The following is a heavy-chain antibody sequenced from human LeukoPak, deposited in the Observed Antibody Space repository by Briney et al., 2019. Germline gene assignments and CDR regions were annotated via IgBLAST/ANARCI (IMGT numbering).Heavy chain of an antibody. CDR2: IYPGNADA. D-gene: IGHD3-22*01. CDR3: ARQGSYDNSGYSFDY. CDR1: GYSLINHW. V-gene: IGHV5-51*01. J-gene: IGHJ4*02. Sequence: GESLKISCKASGYSLINHWIGWVRQMPGKGLDWMGIIYPGNADATYSPSFQGQVTISADKSTTTVCLQWSSLKASDTAMYYCARQGSYDNSGYSFDYWGPRTLVTVYS.